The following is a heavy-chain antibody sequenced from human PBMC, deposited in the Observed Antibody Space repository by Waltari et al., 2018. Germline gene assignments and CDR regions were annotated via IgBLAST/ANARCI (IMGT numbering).Heavy chain of an antibody. J-gene: IGHJ4*02. CDR1: GDTFTSYG. CDR3: ARDMRGAYLFPAHFDF. V-gene: IGHV1-69*01. D-gene: IGHD3-16*01. Sequence: QVQLVQSGAEVKKPGSSVKVSCKASGDTFTSYGINWVRQAPGQGLEWMGGITPASTALIYAQSFQGRVTITADESTTTAYIEVSSLRSEDTAMYYCARDMRGAYLFPAHFDFWGQGTLVIVSS. CDR2: ITPASTAL.